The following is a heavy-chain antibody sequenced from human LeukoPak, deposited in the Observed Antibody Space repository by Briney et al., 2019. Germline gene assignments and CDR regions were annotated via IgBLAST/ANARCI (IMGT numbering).Heavy chain of an antibody. V-gene: IGHV3-49*04. CDR1: GFFFGDHA. J-gene: IGHJ6*02. D-gene: IGHD5-18*01. CDR3: ARGPIHLWLHNGMDV. Sequence: GGSLRLSCTPSGFFFGDHAMSWVRQAPGKGLEWVGFIRSKAYGGTTEYAASVKGRFTISRDDSEGIAYLQMNSLRIEDTAVYYCARGPIHLWLHNGMDVWGQGTTVIVFS. CDR2: IRSKAYGGTT.